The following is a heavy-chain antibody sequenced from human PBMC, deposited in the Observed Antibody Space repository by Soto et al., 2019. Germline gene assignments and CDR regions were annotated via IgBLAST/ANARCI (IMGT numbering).Heavy chain of an antibody. V-gene: IGHV3-21*01. Sequence: EVQLVESGGGLVKPGGSLRLSCAASGFFFSSYTMNWVRQAPGKGLEWISSINSLSTSKYYADSLKGRCTISRANAKNSLFLQIDSLTAEDTAIYYCARVLSGYARTSQRGSDVWGQGTTVTVSS. CDR1: GFFFSSYT. CDR2: INSLSTSK. D-gene: IGHD3-22*01. J-gene: IGHJ6*02. CDR3: ARVLSGYARTSQRGSDV.